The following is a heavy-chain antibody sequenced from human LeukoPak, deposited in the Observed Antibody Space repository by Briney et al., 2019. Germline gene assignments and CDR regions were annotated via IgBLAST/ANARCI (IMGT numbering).Heavy chain of an antibody. CDR1: GGSFSGYY. CDR2: INHSGST. V-gene: IGHV4-34*01. J-gene: IGHJ4*02. D-gene: IGHD2-15*01. Sequence: PSETLSLTCAVYGGSFSGYYWSWIRQPPGKGLEWIGEINHSGSTNYNPSLKSRVTISVDTSKNQFSLKLSSVTAADTAVYYCAXXRRWSKIQGFDYWGQGTLVTVSS. CDR3: AXXRRWSKIQGFDY.